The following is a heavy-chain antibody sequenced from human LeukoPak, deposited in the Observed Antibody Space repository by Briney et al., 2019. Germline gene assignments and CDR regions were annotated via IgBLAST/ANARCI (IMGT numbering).Heavy chain of an antibody. V-gene: IGHV1-8*01. CDR2: MNPNSGNT. Sequence: ASVKVSCKASGYTFTSYDINWVRQATGQGLEGMGWMNPNSGNTGYAQKFQGRVTMPRNTSISTAYMELSSLRSEDATVYYCARGCLYSGYDFDYWGQGTLVTVSS. J-gene: IGHJ4*02. CDR3: ARGCLYSGYDFDY. CDR1: GYTFTSYD. D-gene: IGHD5-12*01.